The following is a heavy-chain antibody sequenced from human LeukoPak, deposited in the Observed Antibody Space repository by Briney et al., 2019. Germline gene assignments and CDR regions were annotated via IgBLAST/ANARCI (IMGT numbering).Heavy chain of an antibody. CDR2: ISGSGGST. V-gene: IGHV3-23*01. Sequence: GGSLRLSCAASGFTFSSYAMSWVRQAPGKGLEWVSLISGSGGSTYYADSVKGRFTISRDNSKNTLYLQMNSLRVGDTAVYYCAKGNIAARQDIMDVWGQGTTVTVSS. J-gene: IGHJ6*02. D-gene: IGHD6-6*01. CDR3: AKGNIAARQDIMDV. CDR1: GFTFSSYA.